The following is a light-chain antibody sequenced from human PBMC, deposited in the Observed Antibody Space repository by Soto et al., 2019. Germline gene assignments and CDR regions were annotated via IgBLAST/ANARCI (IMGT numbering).Light chain of an antibody. CDR3: QQYGSSGT. J-gene: IGKJ1*01. CDR1: QSVSSN. CDR2: GAS. Sequence: EIVLTQSPATLSLSPGERATLSCRASQSVSSNLAWYQQKPGQAPRLLIYGASTRAAGIPDRFSGSGSGTDFTLTITRLEPEDFGVYYCQQYGSSGTFGQGTKVDIK. V-gene: IGKV3-20*01.